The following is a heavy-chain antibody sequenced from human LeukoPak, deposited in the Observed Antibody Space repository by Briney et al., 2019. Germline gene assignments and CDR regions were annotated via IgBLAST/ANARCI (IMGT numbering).Heavy chain of an antibody. J-gene: IGHJ4*02. D-gene: IGHD6-19*01. CDR3: ARSPKSIAVAGTGFDY. V-gene: IGHV1-18*01. CDR2: ISAYNGNT. CDR1: VYTFTSYG. Sequence: ASVKVSCKASVYTFTSYGISWVRQAPGQGLEWMGWISAYNGNTNYAQKLQGRVTMTTDTSTSTAYMELRSLRSDDTAVYYCARSPKSIAVAGTGFDYWGQGTLVTVSS.